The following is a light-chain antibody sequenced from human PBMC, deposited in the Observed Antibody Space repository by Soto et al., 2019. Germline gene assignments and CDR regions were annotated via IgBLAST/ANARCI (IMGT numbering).Light chain of an antibody. CDR1: QSVGTT. CDR3: QQYSASPT. CDR2: GAS. J-gene: IGKJ4*02. V-gene: IGKV3-15*01. Sequence: EIFMTQSPATLSVSPGEKVILSCRASQSVGTTLAWYQQKPGQAPSLLIRGASTRATVVPARFSGSGSGTEFTLTISSLQSEDFAIYYCQQYSASPTFGGGTTLEIK.